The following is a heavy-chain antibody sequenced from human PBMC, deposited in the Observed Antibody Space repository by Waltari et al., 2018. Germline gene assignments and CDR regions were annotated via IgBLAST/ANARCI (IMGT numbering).Heavy chain of an antibody. V-gene: IGHV1-69*01. CDR2: VIPVCGTA. D-gene: IGHD5-12*01. CDR3: ASVSGYDFYFDY. CDR1: GGTFSSYA. Sequence: QVQLVQSGAEVKKPGSSVKVSCKASGGTFSSYAISWVRQAPGQGLEWMGGVIPVCGTANDVQKFQGRCTITADESTSTAYMELGSLRSEDTAVYYCASVSGYDFYFDYWGQGTLVTVSS. J-gene: IGHJ4*02.